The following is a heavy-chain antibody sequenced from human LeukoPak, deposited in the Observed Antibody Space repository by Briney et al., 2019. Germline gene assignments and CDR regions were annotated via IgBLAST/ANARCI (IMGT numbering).Heavy chain of an antibody. D-gene: IGHD3-3*01. Sequence: PGGSLRLSCVASGFTFSSTGMQWVRQAPGKGLGWVAVVSFNGIVAFYTDSVQGRFTISRDNSKNTVYMQMNSLRPEDTAVYYCTKEARLGEWYFDLWGRGTLVTVSS. CDR1: GFTFSSTG. CDR3: TKEARLGEWYFDL. CDR2: VSFNGIVA. V-gene: IGHV3-30*18. J-gene: IGHJ2*01.